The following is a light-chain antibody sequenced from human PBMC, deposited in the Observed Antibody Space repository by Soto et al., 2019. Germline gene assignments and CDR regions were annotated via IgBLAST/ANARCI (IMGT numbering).Light chain of an antibody. Sequence: EIVLTQCPATLSLSPGDRATLSCRASPSASSYLAWSQQKPGQTPRILIYDASNRATGIPARFSGSGSGTDFTLTITSLEPEDFAVYYCQQRSNWPSTFGGGTKVEIK. V-gene: IGKV3-11*01. J-gene: IGKJ4*01. CDR1: PSASSY. CDR3: QQRSNWPST. CDR2: DAS.